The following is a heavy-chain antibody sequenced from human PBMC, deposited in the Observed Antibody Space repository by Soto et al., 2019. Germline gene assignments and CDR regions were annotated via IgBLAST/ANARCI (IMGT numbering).Heavy chain of an antibody. CDR3: ARQGFGPLNGLVDV. D-gene: IGHD3-10*01. CDR2: VHHSWGS. Sequence: QVQLQESGPGLVKPSETMSLSCTVSGGSISSYYWSWFRQSPGKRMEWIGYVHHSWGSSYNPSLQSRVAISLDTTTSQFSLKVTSVTAKDTAVYYCARQGFGPLNGLVDVCGQGTTVTVSS. CDR1: GGSISSYY. V-gene: IGHV4-59*08. J-gene: IGHJ6*02.